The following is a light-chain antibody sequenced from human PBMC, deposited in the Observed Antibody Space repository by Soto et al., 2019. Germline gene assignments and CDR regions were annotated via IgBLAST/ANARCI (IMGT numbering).Light chain of an antibody. V-gene: IGLV2-23*01. CDR2: EGS. CDR1: SSDVGSYNL. Sequence: QSALTQPASVSWSPGQSITISCTGTSSDVGSYNLVSWHQQHPGKAPKLMIYEGSKRPSGVSNRFSASKSGNTASLTISGLQAEDEADSYCCSYAGSSTDWVFGGGTKLTVL. J-gene: IGLJ3*02. CDR3: CSYAGSSTDWV.